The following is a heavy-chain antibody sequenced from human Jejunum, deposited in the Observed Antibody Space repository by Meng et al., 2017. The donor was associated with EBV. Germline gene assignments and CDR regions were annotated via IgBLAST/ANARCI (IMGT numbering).Heavy chain of an antibody. V-gene: IGHV3-74*01. CDR3: SRDLAGPYDD. CDR2: INENGRTT. J-gene: IGHJ4*02. CDR1: GFTFSTYW. Sequence: GEWLGSGGALVQPGGYLRLSCAASGFTFSTYWMHWVRQAPGKRLVWISRINENGRTTTYADSVKGRFTISRDNTKNTLYLQMNNLRAEDTAVYFCSRDLAGPYDDWGQGTLVTVSS.